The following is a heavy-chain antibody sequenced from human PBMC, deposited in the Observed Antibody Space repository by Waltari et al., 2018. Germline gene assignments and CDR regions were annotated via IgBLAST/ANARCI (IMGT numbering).Heavy chain of an antibody. J-gene: IGHJ4*02. D-gene: IGHD3-3*01. V-gene: IGHV4-59*01. Sequence: QVQLQESGPGLVKPSETLSLTCTVSGGSIRSYFWSWIRQSPGKAPEWMGYIYDSGSTKYNPSRNSRVTISVDTSKNQYSLKVNSVTAADTAVDYCARFGRSGYWPFDHWGQGIQVTVS. CDR1: GGSIRSYF. CDR2: IYDSGST. CDR3: ARFGRSGYWPFDH.